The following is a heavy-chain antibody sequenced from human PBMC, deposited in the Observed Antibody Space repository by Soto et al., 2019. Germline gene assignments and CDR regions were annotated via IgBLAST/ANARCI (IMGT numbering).Heavy chain of an antibody. D-gene: IGHD1-1*01. CDR3: ARDAVGTSNNSPFDY. CDR2: IYYSGST. J-gene: IGHJ4*02. Sequence: QVQLQESGPGLVKPSQTLSLTCTVSGGSISSGDYYWSWIRQPPGKGLEWIGYIYYSGSTYYNPSLKSRVTIPVDPSKNQSSRRLSLVTAADTAVYYCARDAVGTSNNSPFDYWAQGTLVTVSS. CDR1: GGSISSGDYY. V-gene: IGHV4-30-4*01.